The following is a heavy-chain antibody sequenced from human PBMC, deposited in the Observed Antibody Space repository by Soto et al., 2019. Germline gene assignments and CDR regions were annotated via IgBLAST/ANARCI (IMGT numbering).Heavy chain of an antibody. V-gene: IGHV4-39*01. CDR1: GGSISSSSYY. CDR2: IYYSGST. J-gene: IGHJ4*02. CDR3: ARRVAVAGTVMARLYYFDY. Sequence: SETLSLTCTVSGGSISSSSYYWGWIRQPPGKGLEWIGSIYYSGSTYYNPSLKSRVTISVDTSKNQFSLKLSSVTAADTAVYYCARRVAVAGTVMARLYYFDYWGQGTLVTVPQ. D-gene: IGHD6-19*01.